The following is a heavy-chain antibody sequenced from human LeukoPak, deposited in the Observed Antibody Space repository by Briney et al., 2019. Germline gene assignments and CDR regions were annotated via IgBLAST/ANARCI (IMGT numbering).Heavy chain of an antibody. V-gene: IGHV3-23*01. Sequence: PGGSLRLPCAASGFTFSSYAMSWVRQAPGKGLEWFSAISGSGGSTYYADSVKGRFTISRDNSKNTLYLQMNSLRAEDTAVYYCAKGHDSSGYYSNWFDPWGQGTLVTVSS. CDR1: GFTFSSYA. J-gene: IGHJ5*02. CDR3: AKGHDSSGYYSNWFDP. CDR2: ISGSGGST. D-gene: IGHD3-22*01.